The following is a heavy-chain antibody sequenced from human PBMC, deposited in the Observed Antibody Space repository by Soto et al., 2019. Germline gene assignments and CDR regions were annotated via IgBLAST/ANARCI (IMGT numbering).Heavy chain of an antibody. CDR1: GFIFSDYY. D-gene: IGHD1-26*01. V-gene: IGHV3-11*06. Sequence: QVQLVESGGGLVKPGGSLRLSCAASGFIFSDYYMSWIRQAPGKGLEWVSYISSSSYTNYADSVKGRFTISRDNAKNSLYLQLNSLRAEDTAVYYCARGDSGSYYDFDYWGQGTLVTVSS. J-gene: IGHJ4*02. CDR3: ARGDSGSYYDFDY. CDR2: ISSSSYT.